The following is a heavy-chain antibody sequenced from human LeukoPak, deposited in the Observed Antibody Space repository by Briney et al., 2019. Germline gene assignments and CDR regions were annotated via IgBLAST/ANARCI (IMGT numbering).Heavy chain of an antibody. CDR1: GGSISSSSYY. CDR3: ARRVYSYYYGS. Sequence: PSETLSLTCTVSGGSISSSSYYWGWIRQPPGKGLEWIGSIYYSGSTYYNPSLKSRVTISVDTSKNQFSLKLSSVTAADTAVYYCARRVYSYYYGSWGQGTLVTVSS. J-gene: IGHJ5*02. V-gene: IGHV4-39*07. D-gene: IGHD3-10*01. CDR2: IYYSGST.